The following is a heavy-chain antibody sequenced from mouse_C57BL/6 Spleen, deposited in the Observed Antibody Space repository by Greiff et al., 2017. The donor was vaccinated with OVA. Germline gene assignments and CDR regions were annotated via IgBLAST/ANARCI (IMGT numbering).Heavy chain of an antibody. Sequence: QVQLQQSGAELVRPGTSVKVSCKASGYAFTNYLIEWVKQRPGQGLEWIGVINPGSGGTNYNEKFKGKATLTADKSSSTAYMQLSSLTSEDSAVYFCARGDTAQATGAYWGQGTLVTVSA. CDR1: GYAFTNYL. D-gene: IGHD3-2*02. J-gene: IGHJ3*01. CDR2: INPGSGGT. CDR3: ARGDTAQATGAY. V-gene: IGHV1-54*01.